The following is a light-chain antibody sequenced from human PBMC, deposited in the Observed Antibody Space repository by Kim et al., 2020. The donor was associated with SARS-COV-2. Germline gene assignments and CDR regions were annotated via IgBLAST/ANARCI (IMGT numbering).Light chain of an antibody. Sequence: QSLTTSCTGTSGDVVGYNHVSWYQQHPGKAPKLMIYEVSKRPSGVPDRFSGSKSGNTASLTVSGLQAEDEADYYCSSYAGSNNFVVFGGGTQLTVL. J-gene: IGLJ2*01. CDR3: SSYAGSNNFVV. V-gene: IGLV2-8*01. CDR2: EVS. CDR1: SGDVVGYNH.